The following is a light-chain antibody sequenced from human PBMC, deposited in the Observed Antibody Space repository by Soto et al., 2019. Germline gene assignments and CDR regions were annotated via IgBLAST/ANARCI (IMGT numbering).Light chain of an antibody. J-gene: IGLJ2*01. CDR3: SSYAGSILI. V-gene: IGLV2-8*01. CDR2: EVN. CDR1: SSDIGAYNY. Sequence: QSVLTQPPSASGSPGQSVTISCTGTSSDIGAYNYVSWYQQHPGTPPKLILYEVNRRPSGVPYRFSGSKSGNTASLTVSGLQAEDEADYYCSSYAGSILIFGGGTKLTVL.